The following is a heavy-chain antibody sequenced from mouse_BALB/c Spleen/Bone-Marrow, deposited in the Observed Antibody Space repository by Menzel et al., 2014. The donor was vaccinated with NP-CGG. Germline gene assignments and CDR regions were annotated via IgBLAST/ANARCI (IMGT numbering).Heavy chain of an antibody. V-gene: IGHV5-12-2*01. J-gene: IGHJ4*01. CDR1: GFTLSSYT. D-gene: IGHD3-1*01. Sequence: EVKLMESGGGIVQPGGSLKLSCAASGFTLSSYTVPWVRQTPEKRLEWVAYISNGGGSTYYPDTVKGRFTISRDNAKNTLYLQMSSLKSEDTAMYYCARQLGLRWAMDYWGQGTSVTVSS. CDR2: ISNGGGST. CDR3: ARQLGLRWAMDY.